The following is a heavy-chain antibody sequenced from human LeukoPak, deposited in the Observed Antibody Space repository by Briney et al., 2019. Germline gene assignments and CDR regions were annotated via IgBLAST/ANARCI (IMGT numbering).Heavy chain of an antibody. CDR3: ARETRLRFLLD. D-gene: IGHD3-3*01. CDR1: GFTVSSNY. CDR2: IYSGGST. Sequence: GGSLRLSCAASGFTVSSNYMSWVRQAPGKGLEWVSVIYSGGSTYYADSVKGRFTISRDNSKNTLYLQMNSLRAEDMAVYYCARETRLRFLLDWGQGTLVTVSS. V-gene: IGHV3-53*01. J-gene: IGHJ4*02.